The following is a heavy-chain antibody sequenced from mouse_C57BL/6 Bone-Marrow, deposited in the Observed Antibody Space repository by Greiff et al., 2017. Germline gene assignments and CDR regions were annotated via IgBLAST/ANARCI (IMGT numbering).Heavy chain of an antibody. J-gene: IGHJ2*01. CDR3: ARGGGLRRRDY. V-gene: IGHV1-76*01. D-gene: IGHD2-2*01. Sequence: QVQLKESGAELVRPGASVKLSCKASGYTFTDYYINWVKQRPGQGLEWIARIYPGSGNTYYNEKFKGKATLTAEKSSSTAYMQLSSLTSEDSAVYFCARGGGLRRRDYWGQGTTLTVSS. CDR1: GYTFTDYY. CDR2: IYPGSGNT.